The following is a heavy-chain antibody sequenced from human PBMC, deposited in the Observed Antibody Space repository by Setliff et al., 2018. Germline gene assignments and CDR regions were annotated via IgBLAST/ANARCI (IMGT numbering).Heavy chain of an antibody. Sequence: PSETLSLTCSVSGDSISSSSYYWGLIRQPPGKGLEWIGSIFYSGRTFYNPSLKSRVTISVDTSKNQFSLTLSSVTAADTAVYYCARLPNYVWGSPVDYWGQGTLVTSPQ. CDR2: IFYSGRT. J-gene: IGHJ4*02. V-gene: IGHV4-39*01. CDR3: ARLPNYVWGSPVDY. D-gene: IGHD3-16*01. CDR1: GDSISSSSYY.